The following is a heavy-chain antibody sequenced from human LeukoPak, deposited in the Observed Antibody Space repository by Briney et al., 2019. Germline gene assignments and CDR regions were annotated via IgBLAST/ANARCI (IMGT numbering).Heavy chain of an antibody. V-gene: IGHV3-7*01. D-gene: IGHD3-22*01. CDR1: GFIFSNYW. J-gene: IGHJ4*02. CDR3: AREGYYDSSGYYALGY. Sequence: PGGSLRLSCAVSGFIFSNYWMSWFRQAPGKGLEWVANIKQDGSEKYYVDSVKGRFTISRDNAKNSLYLQMNSLRGEDTAVYYCAREGYYDSSGYYALGYWGQGTLVTVSS. CDR2: IKQDGSEK.